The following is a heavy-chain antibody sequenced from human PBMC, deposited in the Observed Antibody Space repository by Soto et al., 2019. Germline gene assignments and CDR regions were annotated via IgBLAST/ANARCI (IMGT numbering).Heavy chain of an antibody. CDR2: INPSGGST. Sequence: ASVKVSCKASGYTFTSYYMHWVRQAPGQGLEWMGIINPSGGSTSYAQKFQGRVTMTRDTSTSTVYMELSSLRSEDTAVYYCARAGLVVVPAAGWFDPWGQGTLVTVSS. D-gene: IGHD2-2*01. CDR3: ARAGLVVVPAAGWFDP. V-gene: IGHV1-46*01. CDR1: GYTFTSYY. J-gene: IGHJ5*02.